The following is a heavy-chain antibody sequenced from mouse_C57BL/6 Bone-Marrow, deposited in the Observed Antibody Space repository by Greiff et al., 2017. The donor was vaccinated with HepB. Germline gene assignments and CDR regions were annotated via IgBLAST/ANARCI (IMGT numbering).Heavy chain of an antibody. Sequence: QVQLKQSGPELVKPGASVKLSCKASGYTFTSYDINWVKQRPGQGLEWIGWIYPRDGSTKYNEKFKGKATLTVDTSSSTAYMELHSLTSEDSAVYFCARRDYYGSSHWYFDVWGTGTTVTVSS. CDR3: ARRDYYGSSHWYFDV. CDR2: IYPRDGST. V-gene: IGHV1-85*01. CDR1: GYTFTSYD. D-gene: IGHD1-1*01. J-gene: IGHJ1*03.